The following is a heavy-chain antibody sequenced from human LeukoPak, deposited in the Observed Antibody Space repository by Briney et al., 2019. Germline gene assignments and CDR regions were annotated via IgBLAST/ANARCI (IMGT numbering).Heavy chain of an antibody. J-gene: IGHJ3*02. D-gene: IGHD6-13*01. Sequence: GRSLRLSCAASGFTFDDYAMPWVRQAPGKGLEWVSGISWNSGSIGYADSVKGRFTISRDNAKNSLYLQMNSLRAEDTALYYCAKGLAAAGYDAFDIWGQGTMVTVSS. CDR3: AKGLAAAGYDAFDI. V-gene: IGHV3-9*01. CDR2: ISWNSGSI. CDR1: GFTFDDYA.